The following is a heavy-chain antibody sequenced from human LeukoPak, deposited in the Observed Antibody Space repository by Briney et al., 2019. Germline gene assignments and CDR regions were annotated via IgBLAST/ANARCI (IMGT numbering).Heavy chain of an antibody. V-gene: IGHV4-59*08. Sequence: SGTLSLTCTVSGGSISSYYWSWIRQPPGKGLEWIGYIYYSGSTNYNPSLKSRVTISVDTSKNQFSLKLSSVTAADTAVYYCARHAPSRLWFGGDWGQGTLVTVSS. CDR2: IYYSGST. J-gene: IGHJ4*02. D-gene: IGHD3-10*01. CDR1: GGSISSYY. CDR3: ARHAPSRLWFGGD.